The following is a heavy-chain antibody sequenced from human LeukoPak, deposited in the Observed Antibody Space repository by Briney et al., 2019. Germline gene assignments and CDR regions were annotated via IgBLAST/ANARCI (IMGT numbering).Heavy chain of an antibody. CDR2: ISSSSSYI. J-gene: IGHJ3*02. D-gene: IGHD5-18*01. Sequence: GGSLRLSCAASGFTFSSYSMNWVRQAPGKGLEWVSSISSSSSYIYYADSVKGRFTISRDNAKNSLYPQMNSLRAEDTAVYYCARPVGYSYGTDAFDIWGQGTMVTVSS. CDR3: ARPVGYSYGTDAFDI. V-gene: IGHV3-21*01. CDR1: GFTFSSYS.